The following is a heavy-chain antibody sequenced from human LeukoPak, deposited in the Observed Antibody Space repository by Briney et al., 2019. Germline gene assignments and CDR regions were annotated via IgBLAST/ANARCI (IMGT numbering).Heavy chain of an antibody. CDR3: AKGPFYMVREYYFDY. J-gene: IGHJ4*02. D-gene: IGHD3-10*01. Sequence: PGRSLRLSCAASGFTFDDYAMHWVRQAPGKGLEWVSGISWNSGSIGYADSVKGRFTISRDNAKNSLYLQMNSLRAEDTALYYCAKGPFYMVREYYFDYWGQGTLVTVSS. CDR1: GFTFDDYA. CDR2: ISWNSGSI. V-gene: IGHV3-9*01.